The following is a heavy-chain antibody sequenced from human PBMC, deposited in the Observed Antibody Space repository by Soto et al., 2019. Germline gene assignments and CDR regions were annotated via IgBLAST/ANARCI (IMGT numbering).Heavy chain of an antibody. J-gene: IGHJ6*02. CDR3: ARFDPGRMDV. V-gene: IGHV1-69*02. CDR1: GGTFSSYT. D-gene: IGHD3-10*01. CDR2: IIPILGIA. Sequence: QVQLVQSGAEVKKPGYSVKVSCKDSGGTFSSYTISWVRQAPGQGLEWMGRIIPILGIANYAQKFQGRVTITADKSTSTAYMELSSLRSEDTAMYYCARFDPGRMDVWGQGTTVTVSS.